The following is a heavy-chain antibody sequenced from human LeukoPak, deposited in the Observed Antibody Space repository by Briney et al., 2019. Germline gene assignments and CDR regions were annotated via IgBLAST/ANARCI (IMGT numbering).Heavy chain of an antibody. Sequence: PGGSLRLSCAASGFTFSSYAMSWVRQAPGKGLEWVSAISGSGGSTYYADSVKGRFTISRDNAKNSLYLQMNSLRAEDTAVYYCARVRSPNWFDPWGQGTLVTVSS. V-gene: IGHV3-23*01. CDR3: ARVRSPNWFDP. CDR1: GFTFSSYA. J-gene: IGHJ5*02. CDR2: ISGSGGST.